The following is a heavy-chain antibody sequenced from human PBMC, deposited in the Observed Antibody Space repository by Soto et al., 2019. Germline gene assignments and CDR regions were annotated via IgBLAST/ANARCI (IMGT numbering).Heavy chain of an antibody. Sequence: PSETLSLTCTVSGASISGYYWSWIRKSAGKGLEWIGRIYATGTTDYNPSLKSRVMMSVDTSKRQFSLKLRSVTAADTAVYYCVRDGTKTLRDWFDPWGQGISVTVSS. CDR2: IYATGTT. D-gene: IGHD1-1*01. CDR3: VRDGTKTLRDWFDP. CDR1: GASISGYY. J-gene: IGHJ5*02. V-gene: IGHV4-4*07.